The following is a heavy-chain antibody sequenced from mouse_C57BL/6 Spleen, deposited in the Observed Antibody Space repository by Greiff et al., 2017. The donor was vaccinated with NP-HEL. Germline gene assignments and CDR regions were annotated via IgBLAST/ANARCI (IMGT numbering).Heavy chain of an antibody. CDR2: IDPSDSYT. CDR1: GYTFTSYW. CDR3: ARRDYYGREDYFDY. Sequence: VQLQQPGAELVKPGASVKLSCTASGYTFTSYWMQWVKQRPGQGLEWIGEIDPSDSYTNYNQKFTGKATLTVDTSSSTAYMQLSSLTSEDSAVYYCARRDYYGREDYFDYWGQGTTLTVSS. D-gene: IGHD1-1*01. J-gene: IGHJ2*01. V-gene: IGHV1-50*01.